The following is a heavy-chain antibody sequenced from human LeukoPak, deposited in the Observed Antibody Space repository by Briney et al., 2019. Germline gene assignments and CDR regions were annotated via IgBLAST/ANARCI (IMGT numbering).Heavy chain of an antibody. CDR2: IIPIFGTA. CDR3: ARAYYYDSSGLLHWYFDL. V-gene: IGHV1-69*13. J-gene: IGHJ2*01. D-gene: IGHD3-22*01. Sequence: SVKVSCKASGGTFSSYAISWVRQAPGQGLEWMGGIIPIFGTASYAQKFQGRVTITADESTSTAYMELSSLRSEDTAVYYCARAYYYDSSGLLHWYFDLWGRGTLVTVSS. CDR1: GGTFSSYA.